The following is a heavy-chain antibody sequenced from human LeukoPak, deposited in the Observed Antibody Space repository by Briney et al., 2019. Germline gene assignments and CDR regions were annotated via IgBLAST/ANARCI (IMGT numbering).Heavy chain of an antibody. CDR1: GFTFSSYG. Sequence: GSLRLSCAASGFTFSSYGMSWVRQPPGKGLEWIGSIYHSGSTYYNPSLKSRVTISVDTSKNQFSLRLSSVTAADTAVYYCAKGYYDSSGYYFWGQGTLVTVSS. J-gene: IGHJ4*02. V-gene: IGHV4-38-2*01. CDR2: IYHSGST. D-gene: IGHD3-22*01. CDR3: AKGYYDSSGYYF.